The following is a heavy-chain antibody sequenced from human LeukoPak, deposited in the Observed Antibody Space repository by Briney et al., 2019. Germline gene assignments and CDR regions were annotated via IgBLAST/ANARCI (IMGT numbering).Heavy chain of an antibody. J-gene: IGHJ4*02. CDR3: ARAQDWGDSGLWGLFDY. CDR1: VGSISNYY. D-gene: IGHD2-21*02. Sequence: SETLSLTCTVAVGSISNYYWSWIRQPPGKGLEWIGYIYYSGSTNHNPSLKSRVTMSVDTSKNQFSLKVTSVTAVDTAVYYCARAQDWGDSGLWGLFDYWGQGILVTVSS. CDR2: IYYSGST. V-gene: IGHV4-59*01.